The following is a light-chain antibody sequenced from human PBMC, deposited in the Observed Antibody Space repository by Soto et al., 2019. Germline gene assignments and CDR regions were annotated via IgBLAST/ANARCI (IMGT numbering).Light chain of an antibody. CDR3: CSYAGSSTFA. J-gene: IGLJ1*01. V-gene: IGLV2-23*03. Sequence: QSALTQPASVSGCPGQSITISCTGTSSDVGSYNFVSWYQQHPGKAPKLMIYEGSKRPSGVSNRFSGSKSGNTASLTISGLQAEDEADYYCCSYAGSSTFAIGTGTKLTVL. CDR2: EGS. CDR1: SSDVGSYNF.